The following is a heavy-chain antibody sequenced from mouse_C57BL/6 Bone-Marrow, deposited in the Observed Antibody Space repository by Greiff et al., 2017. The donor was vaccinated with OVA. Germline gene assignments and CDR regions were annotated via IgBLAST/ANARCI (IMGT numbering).Heavy chain of an antibody. J-gene: IGHJ1*03. CDR2: IDPENGDT. Sequence: VQLQQSGAELVRPGASVKLSCTASGFNFKDDYMHWVKQRPEQGLEWIGWIDPENGDTEYASKFQGKATITADTSSNTAYLQLSSLTSEDTAVYYCTPITTVSWYFDVWGTGTTVTVSS. CDR1: GFNFKDDY. D-gene: IGHD1-1*01. CDR3: TPITTVSWYFDV. V-gene: IGHV14-4*01.